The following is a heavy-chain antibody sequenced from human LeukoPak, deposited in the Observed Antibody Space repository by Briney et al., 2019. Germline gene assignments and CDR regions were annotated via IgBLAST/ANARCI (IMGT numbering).Heavy chain of an antibody. J-gene: IGHJ4*02. V-gene: IGHV4-34*01. D-gene: IGHD3-10*01. Sequence: SETLSLTCTVSGGSISSYYWSWIRQPPGKGLEWIGEINHSGSTNYNPSLKSRVTISVDTSKNQFSLKLSSVTAADTAVYYCARGGITMVRGSREDYWGQGTLVTVSS. CDR2: INHSGST. CDR3: ARGGITMVRGSREDY. CDR1: GGSISSYY.